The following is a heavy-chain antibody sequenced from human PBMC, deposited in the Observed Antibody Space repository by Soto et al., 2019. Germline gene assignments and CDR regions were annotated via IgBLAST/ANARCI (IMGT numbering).Heavy chain of an antibody. J-gene: IGHJ4*02. D-gene: IGHD1-20*01. CDR3: ARYNIRISTFYL. V-gene: IGHV4-30-2*01. CDR2: IFQRAST. CDR1: GGSISSGVHS. Sequence: QLQLQESGSGLVKPSQTLSLTCAVSGGSISSGVHSWSWIRQPPGKGLEWIGYIFQRASTYYTTSLKSRGTISKDRSKNQFSLKLTSVTAADTAVYYCARYNIRISTFYLWGQGTLVTVSS.